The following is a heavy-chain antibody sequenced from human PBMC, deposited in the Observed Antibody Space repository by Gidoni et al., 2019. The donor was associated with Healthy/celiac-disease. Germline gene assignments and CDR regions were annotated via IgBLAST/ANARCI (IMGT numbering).Heavy chain of an antibody. Sequence: QVQLQESGPGLVKPSQTLSLTCTVSGGSISSGSYDWSWIRQPAGKGLEWIGRIYTSGSTNYNPSLKSRVTISVDTSKNQFSLKLSSVTAADTAVYYCARGRDIAVAGRGGDAFDIWGQGTMVTVSS. CDR1: GGSISSGSYD. V-gene: IGHV4-61*02. CDR3: ARGRDIAVAGRGGDAFDI. CDR2: IYTSGST. J-gene: IGHJ3*02. D-gene: IGHD6-19*01.